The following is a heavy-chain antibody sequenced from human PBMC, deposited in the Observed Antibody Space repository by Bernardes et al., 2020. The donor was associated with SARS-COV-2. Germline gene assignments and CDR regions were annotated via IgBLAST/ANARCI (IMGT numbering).Heavy chain of an antibody. CDR2: IYWDDDK. D-gene: IGHD1-7*01. Sequence: SGPTLVKPTQTLTLTCTFSGFSLSTSGVGVGWIRQPPGKALEWLALIYWDDDKRYSPSLKSRLTITKDTSKNQVVLTMTNMDPVDTGTYFCAHLELPDSYMDVWGKGTTVTVSS. J-gene: IGHJ6*03. V-gene: IGHV2-5*02. CDR1: GFSLSTSGVG. CDR3: AHLELPDSYMDV.